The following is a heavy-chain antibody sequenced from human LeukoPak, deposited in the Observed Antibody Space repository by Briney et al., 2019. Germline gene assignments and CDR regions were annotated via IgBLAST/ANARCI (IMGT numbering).Heavy chain of an antibody. Sequence: SETLSLTCTVSGGSISSYYWSWMRQPPGQGLGWIGYIYYNGRTNYNPPLTSRVTLSVDTSKNQFSLKLSSVTAADTAVYYCARGGSAVTDFDYWGQGTLVTVSS. D-gene: IGHD4-23*01. V-gene: IGHV4-59*01. CDR2: IYYNGRT. J-gene: IGHJ4*02. CDR1: GGSISSYY. CDR3: ARGGSAVTDFDY.